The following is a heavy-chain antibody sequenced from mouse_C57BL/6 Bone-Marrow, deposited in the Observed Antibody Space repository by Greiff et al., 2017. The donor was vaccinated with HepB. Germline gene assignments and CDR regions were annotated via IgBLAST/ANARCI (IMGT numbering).Heavy chain of an antibody. CDR1: GYSITSGYY. J-gene: IGHJ1*03. CDR3: ARDYGSSYGYVDV. Sequence: ESGPGLVKPSQSLSLTCSVTGYSITSGYYWNWIRQFPGNKLEWMGYISYDGSNNYNPSLKNRISITRDTSKNQFFLKLNSVTTEDTATYYCARDYGSSYGYVDVWGTGTTVTVSS. CDR2: ISYDGSN. D-gene: IGHD1-1*01. V-gene: IGHV3-6*01.